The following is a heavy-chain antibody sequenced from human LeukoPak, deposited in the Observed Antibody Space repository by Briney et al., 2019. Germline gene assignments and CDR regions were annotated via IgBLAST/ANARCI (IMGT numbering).Heavy chain of an antibody. D-gene: IGHD6-13*01. CDR3: ARTSWKTAGNINDN. J-gene: IGHJ4*02. Sequence: ASVKVSCKASGGTFSSYAISWVRQAPGQGLEWMGWISGYNGNTNYAQKVQGRVTMTTDTSTSTTYMELRSLRSDDTAVYYCARTSWKTAGNINDNWGQGTLVTVSS. CDR1: GGTFSSYA. CDR2: ISGYNGNT. V-gene: IGHV1-18*01.